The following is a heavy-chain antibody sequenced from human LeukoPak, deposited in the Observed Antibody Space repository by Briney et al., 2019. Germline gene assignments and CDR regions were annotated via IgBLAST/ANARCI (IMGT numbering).Heavy chain of an antibody. CDR2: ISAYNGNT. CDR3: ARDVMHCSGGSCYSVWFDP. D-gene: IGHD2-15*01. Sequence: ASVKVSCKASGYTFTSYGISWVRQAPGQGLEWMGWISAYNGNTNYAQKLQGRVTMTTDTSTSTAYMELRSLRSDDTAVYYCARDVMHCSGGSCYSVWFDPWGQGTLVTVSS. V-gene: IGHV1-18*01. CDR1: GYTFTSYG. J-gene: IGHJ5*02.